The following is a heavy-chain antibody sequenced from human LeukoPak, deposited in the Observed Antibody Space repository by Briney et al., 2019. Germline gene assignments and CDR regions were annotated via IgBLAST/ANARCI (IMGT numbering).Heavy chain of an antibody. Sequence: PSETLSLTCTVCGDSITSGSYYLAWIRQHPGKGLEWIGYIYYTGGTHYNPSLKSRLTISVDTSENHFSLKLSSVSAADTAIYFCARAPGAFDIWGQGTMVTVSS. V-gene: IGHV4-31*03. CDR3: ARAPGAFDI. CDR1: GDSITSGSYY. J-gene: IGHJ3*02. CDR2: IYYTGGT.